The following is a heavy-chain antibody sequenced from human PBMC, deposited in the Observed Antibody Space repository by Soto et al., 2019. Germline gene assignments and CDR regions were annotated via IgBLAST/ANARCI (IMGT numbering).Heavy chain of an antibody. CDR2: ITSKSTTI. Sequence: VGSLRLSCAASGFTFTSYIMNWVRQAPGQGLEWVSYITSKSTTIKYADSVKGRFTVSRDNAKNSLYLQLNSLRDEDTAVYYCAREMGACSDSSCYPGPYDSWGQGTLVTVSS. J-gene: IGHJ5*02. CDR1: GFTFTSYI. V-gene: IGHV3-48*02. D-gene: IGHD3-16*01. CDR3: AREMGACSDSSCYPGPYDS.